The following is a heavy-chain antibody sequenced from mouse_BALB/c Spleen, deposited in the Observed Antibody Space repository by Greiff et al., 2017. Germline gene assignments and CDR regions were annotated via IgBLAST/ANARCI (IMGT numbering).Heavy chain of an antibody. CDR3: ARAYYGNAWFAY. Sequence: VKLMESGPVLVAPSQSLSITCTVSGFSLTSYGVHWVRQPPGKGLEWLGVIWAGGSTNYNSALMSRLSISKDNSKSQVFLKMNSLQTDDTAMYYCARAYYGNAWFAYWGQGTLVTVSA. V-gene: IGHV2-9*02. CDR2: IWAGGST. J-gene: IGHJ3*01. CDR1: GFSLTSYG. D-gene: IGHD2-10*01.